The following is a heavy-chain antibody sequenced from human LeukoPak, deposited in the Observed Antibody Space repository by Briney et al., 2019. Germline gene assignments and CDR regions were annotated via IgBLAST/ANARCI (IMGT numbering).Heavy chain of an antibody. D-gene: IGHD3-3*01. CDR1: GGSISSGGYY. CDR3: ARDPSYDFWSGYYTADAFDI. V-gene: IGHV4-31*03. CDR2: IYYSGST. J-gene: IGHJ3*02. Sequence: PSQTLSLTCTVSGGSISSGGYYWSWIRQHPGKGLEWIGYIYYSGSTYYNPSLKSRVTISVDTSKNQFSLKLSSVTAADTAVYYCARDPSYDFWSGYYTADAFDIWGQGTMVTVSS.